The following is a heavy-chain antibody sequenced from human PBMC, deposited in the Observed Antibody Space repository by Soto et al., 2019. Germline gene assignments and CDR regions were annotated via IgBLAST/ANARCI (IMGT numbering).Heavy chain of an antibody. J-gene: IGHJ4*02. D-gene: IGHD6-19*01. CDR3: AKALSSGSTDFDY. V-gene: IGHV3-9*01. CDR2: ISWNSGSI. Sequence: EVQLVESGGGLVQPGRSLRLSCAASGFTFDDYAMHWVRQAPGKGLEWVSGISWNSGSIGYAESVKGRFTISRDSAKNYLYLQMTSLRAEETALYYCAKALSSGSTDFDYWGQGTLVTVSS. CDR1: GFTFDDYA.